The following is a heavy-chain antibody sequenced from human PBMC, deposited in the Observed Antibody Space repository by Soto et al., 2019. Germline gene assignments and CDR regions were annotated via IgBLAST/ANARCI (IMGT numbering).Heavy chain of an antibody. J-gene: IGHJ4*02. Sequence: GGSLRLSCAASGFTFSSYSRSWVRQAPGKGLESVSAISGSGGSTYYADSVKGRFTISRDNSKNTLYLQMNSLRAEDTAVYYCAKEGGRWLQLHYFDYWGQGTLVTVSS. V-gene: IGHV3-23*01. CDR1: GFTFSSYS. D-gene: IGHD5-12*01. CDR3: AKEGGRWLQLHYFDY. CDR2: ISGSGGST.